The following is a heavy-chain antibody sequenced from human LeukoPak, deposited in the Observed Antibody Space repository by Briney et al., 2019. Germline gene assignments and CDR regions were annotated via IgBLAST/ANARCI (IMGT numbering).Heavy chain of an antibody. CDR1: GGSFSGYY. Sequence: SETLSLTCAVYGGSFSGYYWSWIRQPPGKGLEWIGEINHSGSTNYNPSLKSRVTISVDTSKNQFSLKLSSVTAADTAVYYCARHATDYYDSSGLFDPWGQGTLVTVSS. CDR3: ARHATDYYDSSGLFDP. CDR2: INHSGST. D-gene: IGHD3-22*01. V-gene: IGHV4-34*01. J-gene: IGHJ5*02.